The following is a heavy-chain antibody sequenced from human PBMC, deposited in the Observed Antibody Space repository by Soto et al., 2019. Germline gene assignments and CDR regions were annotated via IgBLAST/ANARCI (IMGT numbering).Heavy chain of an antibody. CDR1: GGTFRTSA. V-gene: IGHV1-69*12. Sequence: QVQLVQSGAEVKKPGSSVKVSCKTSGGTFRTSAISWVRQAPGQGLEWMGGIMPVFPTPDYAQKFQGRVTITADESTGTAYRELSSLRSEDTAVYYCERDKDRQQLGGNYYYIMDVWGQGTTVTVSS. CDR2: IMPVFPTP. CDR3: ERDKDRQQLGGNYYYIMDV. D-gene: IGHD3-3*02. J-gene: IGHJ6*01.